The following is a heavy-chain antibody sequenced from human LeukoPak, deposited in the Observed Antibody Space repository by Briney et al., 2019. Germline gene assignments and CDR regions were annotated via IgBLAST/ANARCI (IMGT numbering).Heavy chain of an antibody. CDR1: GFTFSSYG. D-gene: IGHD4-23*01. CDR3: AKINYGGNSDGDY. CDR2: ISYDGSNK. Sequence: GGSLRLSCAASGFTFSSYGMHWVRQAPGKGLEWVAVISYDGSNKYYADSVKGRFTISRDNSKNTLYLQMNSLRAEDTAVYYCAKINYGGNSDGDYWGQGTLVTVSS. J-gene: IGHJ4*02. V-gene: IGHV3-30*18.